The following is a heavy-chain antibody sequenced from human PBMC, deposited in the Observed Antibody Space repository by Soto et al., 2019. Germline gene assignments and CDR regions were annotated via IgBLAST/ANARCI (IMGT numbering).Heavy chain of an antibody. Sequence: PGESLKISCKGSGYSFTSYWIGWVRQMPGKGLEWMGIIYPGDSDTRYSPSFQGQVTISADKSISTAYLQWSSLKASDTAMYYCARHSVPSSAVTTCPYCYYYGMDVWGQGTTVTVSS. V-gene: IGHV5-51*01. CDR1: GYSFTSYW. D-gene: IGHD4-17*01. CDR2: IYPGDSDT. CDR3: ARHSVPSSAVTTCPYCYYYGMDV. J-gene: IGHJ6*02.